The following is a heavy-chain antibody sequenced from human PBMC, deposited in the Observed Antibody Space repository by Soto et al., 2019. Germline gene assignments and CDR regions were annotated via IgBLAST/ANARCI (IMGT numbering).Heavy chain of an antibody. V-gene: IGHV3-23*01. CDR2: ISGSDDST. CDR3: AKRSSSSTFDY. CDR1: GFTFSSYA. D-gene: IGHD6-6*01. J-gene: IGHJ4*02. Sequence: PGGSLRLSCAASGFTFSSYAMSWVRQAPGKGLEWVSVISGSDDSTYYAVSVKGRFTISRDNSKNTLYLQMNSLRAEDTAVYYCAKRSSSSTFDYWGQGTLVTVSS.